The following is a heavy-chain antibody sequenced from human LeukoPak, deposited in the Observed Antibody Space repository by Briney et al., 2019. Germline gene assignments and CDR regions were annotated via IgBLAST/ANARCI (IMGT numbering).Heavy chain of an antibody. D-gene: IGHD3-16*02. Sequence: SQTLSLTCTVSGGSISSSSYYWGWIRQPPGKGLEWIGSIYYSGSTYYNPSLKSRVTISVDTSKNQFSLKLSSVTAADTAVYYCAGGGRDYDYVWGSYRLSWFDPWGEGTLVTVSS. CDR2: IYYSGST. CDR3: AGGGRDYDYVWGSYRLSWFDP. CDR1: GGSISSSSYY. V-gene: IGHV4-39*07. J-gene: IGHJ5*02.